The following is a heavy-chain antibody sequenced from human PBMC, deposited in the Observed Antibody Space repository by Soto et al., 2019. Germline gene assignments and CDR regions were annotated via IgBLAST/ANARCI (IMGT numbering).Heavy chain of an antibody. CDR3: AADSGSGRKIAAFDI. V-gene: IGHV1-58*02. CDR2: IVVGSGNT. J-gene: IGHJ3*02. CDR1: GFTFTSSA. D-gene: IGHD6-19*01. Sequence: ASVKVSCKASGFTFTSSAMQWLRQARGQRLEWIGWIVVGSGNTNYAQKFQERVTITRDMSTSTAYMELSSLRSEDTAVYYCAADSGSGRKIAAFDIWGQGTMVTVSS.